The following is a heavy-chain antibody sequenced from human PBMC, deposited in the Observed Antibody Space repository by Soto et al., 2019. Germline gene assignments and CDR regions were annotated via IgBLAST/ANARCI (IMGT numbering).Heavy chain of an antibody. D-gene: IGHD5-12*01. CDR3: ARDSPSGCHDY. CDR1: GFTFSSHS. CDR2: ISSSSSYI. V-gene: IGHV3-21*01. J-gene: IGHJ4*02. Sequence: VGSLRLSCAASGFTFSSHSMNWVRQAPGKGLEWVSSISSSSSYIYYADSVKGRFTISRDNAKNSLYLQMNSLRAEDTAVYYCARDSPSGCHDYWGQGTLVTVSS.